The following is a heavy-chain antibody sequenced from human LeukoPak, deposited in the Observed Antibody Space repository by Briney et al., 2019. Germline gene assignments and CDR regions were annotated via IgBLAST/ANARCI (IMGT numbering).Heavy chain of an antibody. CDR3: ARDGDSSSWSPGGY. CDR2: IYTSGST. D-gene: IGHD6-13*01. Sequence: SQTLSLTCTVSGGSISSGSYYWNWIRQPAGKRLEWIGRIYTSGSTNYNPSLKSRVTISVDTSKNQFSLKLSSVTAADTAVYYCARDGDSSSWSPGGYWGQGTLVTVSS. V-gene: IGHV4-61*02. J-gene: IGHJ4*02. CDR1: GGSISSGSYY.